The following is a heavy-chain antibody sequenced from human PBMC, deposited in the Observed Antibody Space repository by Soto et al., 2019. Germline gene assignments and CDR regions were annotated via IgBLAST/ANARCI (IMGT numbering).Heavy chain of an antibody. CDR3: TRDVTTSGRHPPEST. V-gene: IGHV4-61*01. CDR1: GGSVSSGNYY. D-gene: IGHD6-19*01. J-gene: IGHJ5*02. Sequence: SETLSLTCTVSGGSVSSGNYYWSWIRQSPVKGLEWIGHIFYGGSTNYNPSLKSRVTISVDTSKNQFSLKLRSVTAADTAVYYCTRDVTTSGRHPPESTWGQGTLVTVSS. CDR2: IFYGGST.